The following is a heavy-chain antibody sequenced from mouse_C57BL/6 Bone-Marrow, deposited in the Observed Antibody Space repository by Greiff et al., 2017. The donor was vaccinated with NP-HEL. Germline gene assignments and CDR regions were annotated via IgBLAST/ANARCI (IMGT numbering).Heavy chain of an antibody. V-gene: IGHV1-64*01. CDR2: IHPNSGST. D-gene: IGHD1-1*01. J-gene: IGHJ2*01. CDR3: ARSPDYYGSSMYYFDY. CDR1: GYTFTSYW. Sequence: VQLQQSGAELVKPGASVKLSCKASGYTFTSYWMHWVKQRPGQGLEWIGMIHPNSGSTNYNEKFKSKATLTVDKSSSTAYMQLSSLTSEDSAVYYCARSPDYYGSSMYYFDYWGQGTTLTVSS.